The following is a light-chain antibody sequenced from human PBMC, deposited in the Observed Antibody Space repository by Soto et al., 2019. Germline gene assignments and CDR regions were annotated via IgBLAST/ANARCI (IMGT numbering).Light chain of an antibody. CDR1: QSISSW. Sequence: DIQMTQSPSTLSASVGDRVTITCRASQSISSWLAWYQQKPGKAPKLLIYDASSLESGVPSRFSDSGSGTEFTLTISSLQPDDFATYYCQQHNSYWTFGQGTEV. V-gene: IGKV1-5*01. CDR3: QQHNSYWT. CDR2: DAS. J-gene: IGKJ1*01.